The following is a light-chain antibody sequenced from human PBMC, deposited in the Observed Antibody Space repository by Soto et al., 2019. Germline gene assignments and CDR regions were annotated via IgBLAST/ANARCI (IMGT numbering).Light chain of an antibody. J-gene: IGKJ1*01. CDR2: GAS. CDR1: LCISTN. V-gene: IGKV3-15*01. CDR3: QQYNKWPQT. Sequence: IVMPQSPATLSVSPGESVTLSCRASLCISTNLAWYQQRPGQAPRLLIYGASTRATGVPARFSGSGSGTDFTLTISSLQSEDLAVYHCQQYNKWPQTFGQGTKVDNK.